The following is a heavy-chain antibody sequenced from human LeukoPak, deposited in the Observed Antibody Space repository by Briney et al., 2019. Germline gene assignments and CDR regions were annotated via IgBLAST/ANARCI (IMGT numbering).Heavy chain of an antibody. V-gene: IGHV3-23*01. Sequence: GGSLRLSCAASGFTLSNYAMSWVRQPPGKGLEWVSAISGSGGDTYYADSVKGRFTISRDNSKNTLYLQMNSLRAEDTAVYYCARPQSSSGYYWPFDGWGQGTLVTVSS. CDR1: GFTLSNYA. J-gene: IGHJ4*02. CDR3: ARPQSSSGYYWPFDG. D-gene: IGHD3-22*01. CDR2: ISGSGGDT.